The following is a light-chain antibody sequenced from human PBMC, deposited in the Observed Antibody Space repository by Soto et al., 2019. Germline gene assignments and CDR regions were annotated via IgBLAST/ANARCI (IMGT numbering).Light chain of an antibody. CDR1: STDVGGYNY. Sequence: QSVLTQPASVSRSPGQSITISCTGTSTDVGGYNYVSWYQQHPGKAPKLMISDVSNRPSGVSIRFSGSKSGNTASLTISGLQAEDEADYYCNSYSSSTTLYLFGTGTKVTVL. CDR3: NSYSSSTTLYL. V-gene: IGLV2-14*01. CDR2: DVS. J-gene: IGLJ1*01.